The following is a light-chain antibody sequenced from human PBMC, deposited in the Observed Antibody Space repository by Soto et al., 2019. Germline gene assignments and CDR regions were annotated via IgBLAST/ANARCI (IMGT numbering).Light chain of an antibody. CDR3: HQYGSTPFT. CDR2: GAS. CDR1: QGVSANY. V-gene: IGKV3-20*01. J-gene: IGKJ3*01. Sequence: EVVLTQSPGTLSLSPGDRATLSCRASQGVSANYLAWYQQKLGQAPRLLIYGASSRATGTPDRFSGNGSVTDFTLTISRLEPEDFAIYHCHQYGSTPFTFGPRTKVDIK.